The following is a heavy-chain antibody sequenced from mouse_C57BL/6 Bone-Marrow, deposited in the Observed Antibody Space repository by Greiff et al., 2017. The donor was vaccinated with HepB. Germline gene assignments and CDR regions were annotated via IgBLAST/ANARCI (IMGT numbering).Heavy chain of an antibody. J-gene: IGHJ3*01. D-gene: IGHD2-12*01. CDR2: ISDGGSYT. V-gene: IGHV5-4*01. Sequence: EVQLVESGGGLVKPGGSLKLSCAASGFTFSSYAMSWVRQTPEKRLEWVATISDGGSYTYYPDNVKGRFTISRDNAQNNLYLQMSHLKSEDTAMYYCASLRRAWFAYWGQGTLVTVSA. CDR1: GFTFSSYA. CDR3: ASLRRAWFAY.